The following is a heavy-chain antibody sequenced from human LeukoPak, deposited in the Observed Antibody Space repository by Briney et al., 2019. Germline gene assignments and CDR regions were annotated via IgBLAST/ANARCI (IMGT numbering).Heavy chain of an antibody. CDR3: ARLAYSSSAGGVY. Sequence: SETLSLTCAVYGGSFSCYFWIWIRQPPAKGLDGIGEINHSGSNNYNPSLNSQVTISVDTPKNQFSLKLSSVPAADRAVYYCARLAYSSSAGGVYWGQGTLVTVSS. CDR2: INHSGSN. V-gene: IGHV4-34*01. J-gene: IGHJ4*02. CDR1: GGSFSCYF. D-gene: IGHD6-13*01.